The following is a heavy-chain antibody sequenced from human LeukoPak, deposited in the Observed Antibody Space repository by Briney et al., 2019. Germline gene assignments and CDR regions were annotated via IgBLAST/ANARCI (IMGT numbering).Heavy chain of an antibody. CDR3: ASTKLGIFAFDI. D-gene: IGHD7-27*01. J-gene: IGHJ3*02. CDR1: GGSISSYY. CDR2: IYYSGST. V-gene: IGHV4-59*12. Sequence: PSETLSLTCTVSGGSISSYYWSWIRQPPGKGLEWIGYIYYSGSTNYNPSLKSRVTISVDTSKNQFSLKLSSVTAADTAVYYCASTKLGIFAFDIWGQGTMVTVSS.